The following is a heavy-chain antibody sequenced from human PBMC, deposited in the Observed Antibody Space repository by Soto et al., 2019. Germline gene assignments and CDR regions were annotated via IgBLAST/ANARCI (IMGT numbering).Heavy chain of an antibody. V-gene: IGHV4-31*02. CDR2: IYYSGST. D-gene: IGHD2-21*02. CDR3: ARENGSTAHLDY. J-gene: IGHJ4*02. Sequence: SETLSITCTVSGGSICSGGYYWSWIRQHPGKGLEWIGYIYYSGSTYYNPSLKSRVTISVDTSKNQFSLKLSSVTAADTAVYYCARENGSTAHLDYWGQGTLVTVSS. CDR1: GGSICSGGYY.